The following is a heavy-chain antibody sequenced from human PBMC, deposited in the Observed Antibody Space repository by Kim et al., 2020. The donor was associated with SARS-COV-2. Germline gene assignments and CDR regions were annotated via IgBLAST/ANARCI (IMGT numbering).Heavy chain of an antibody. CDR3: ARGTAFYFEH. J-gene: IGHJ4*02. D-gene: IGHD2-8*02. Sequence: TISYADSGKGRFTVSRDNAKNSLNLQMNSLTAEDTAVYYCARGTAFYFEHWGQGALVTVSS. V-gene: IGHV3-48*03. CDR2: TI.